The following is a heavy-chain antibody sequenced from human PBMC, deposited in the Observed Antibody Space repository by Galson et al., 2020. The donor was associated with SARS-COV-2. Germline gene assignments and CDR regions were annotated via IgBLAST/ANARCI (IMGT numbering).Heavy chain of an antibody. CDR1: GYTFTGYY. V-gene: IGHV1-2*02. CDR2: INPNSGGP. CDR3: AREGITMVRGARSWFDP. Sequence: ASVKVSCKASGYTFTGYYMHWVRQAPGQGLEWMGWINPNSGGPNYAQKFQGRVTMTRDTSISTAYMELSRLRYDDTAVYYCAREGITMVRGARSWFDPWGQGTLVTVSS. J-gene: IGHJ5*02. D-gene: IGHD3-10*01.